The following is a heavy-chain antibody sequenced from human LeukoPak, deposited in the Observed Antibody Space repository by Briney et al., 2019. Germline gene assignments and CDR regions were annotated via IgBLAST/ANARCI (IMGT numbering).Heavy chain of an antibody. CDR3: AKFSVVTPGDWFAS. J-gene: IGHJ5*01. D-gene: IGHD4-23*01. CDR2: ITGSDSNT. Sequence: GGSLRLSCAASGFTFSSYALSWVRQAPGKGLEWVSAITGSDSNTFYADSVKGRFTISRDNSKNTLSLQMNSLRGEDTAVYYCAKFSVVTPGDWFASWGQGALVTVSS. CDR1: GFTFSSYA. V-gene: IGHV3-23*01.